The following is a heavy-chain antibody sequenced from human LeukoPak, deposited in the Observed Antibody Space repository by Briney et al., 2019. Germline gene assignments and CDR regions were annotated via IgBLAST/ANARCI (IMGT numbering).Heavy chain of an antibody. V-gene: IGHV4-59*12. CDR3: ARGNDVLRFLEWSPPPQPHFDY. CDR1: GGSISRSY. Sequence: SETLSLTCTVSGGSISRSYWSWIRQPPGKGLEWIGYIFHSGSANYNPSLKSRVTILADTSKNQFSLKLSSVTAADTAVYYCARGNDVLRFLEWSPPPQPHFDYWGQGTLVTVSS. CDR2: IFHSGSA. J-gene: IGHJ4*02. D-gene: IGHD3-3*01.